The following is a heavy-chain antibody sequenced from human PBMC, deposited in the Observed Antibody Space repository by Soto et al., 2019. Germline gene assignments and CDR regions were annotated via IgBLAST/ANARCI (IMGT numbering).Heavy chain of an antibody. J-gene: IGHJ4*02. CDR1: GFTFSSCA. D-gene: IGHD3-10*01. Sequence: GGSLRLSCAASGFTFSSCAMGWVRQAPGKGLEWVSDIIDSGGSTYYADSVKGRFSISRDNSKNNVFLQMSSLRAEDTGVYYCARGPWLVGDITSFDYWGQGTLVTVS. CDR2: IIDSGGST. CDR3: ARGPWLVGDITSFDY. V-gene: IGHV3-23*01.